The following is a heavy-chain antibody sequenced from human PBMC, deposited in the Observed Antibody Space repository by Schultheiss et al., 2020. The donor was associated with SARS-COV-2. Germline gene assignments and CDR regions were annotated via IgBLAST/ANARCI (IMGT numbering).Heavy chain of an antibody. Sequence: GGSLRLSCAASGFTFSSYAMHWVRQAPGKGLEWVAFISSDGSNKNYADSVKGRFTISRDNSKNTLYLQMNSLRAEDTAVYYCARVNGDYCDYGGLDYWGQGTLVTVAS. J-gene: IGHJ4*02. D-gene: IGHD4-17*01. CDR1: GFTFSSYA. CDR2: ISSDGSNK. CDR3: ARVNGDYCDYGGLDY. V-gene: IGHV3-30*04.